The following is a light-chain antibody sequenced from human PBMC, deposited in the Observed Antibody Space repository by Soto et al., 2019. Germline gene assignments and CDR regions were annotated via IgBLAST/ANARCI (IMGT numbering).Light chain of an antibody. V-gene: IGKV3-11*01. J-gene: IGKJ3*01. CDR1: QSFSNY. Sequence: EIVLTQSPATLSLSPGERATLSCRASQSFSNYLAWYQQKPGQAPRLLIHDASHRATGIPARFSGSGSGTDFTLTISSLEPEDFAVYDCQHRGGFTFGPGTKVDIK. CDR2: DAS. CDR3: QHRGGFT.